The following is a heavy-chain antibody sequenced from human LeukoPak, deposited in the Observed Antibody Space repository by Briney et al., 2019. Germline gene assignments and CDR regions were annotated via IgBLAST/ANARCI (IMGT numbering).Heavy chain of an antibody. Sequence: SETLSLTCAVYGGSFSGYYWSWIRQPPGKGLEWIGEINHSGSTNYNPSLKGRVTISVDTSKNQFSLKLSSVTAADTAVYYCARGYDFWSGYSPNYYYYYMDVWGKGTTVTVSS. CDR1: GGSFSGYY. V-gene: IGHV4-34*01. D-gene: IGHD3-3*01. J-gene: IGHJ6*03. CDR3: ARGYDFWSGYSPNYYYYYMDV. CDR2: INHSGST.